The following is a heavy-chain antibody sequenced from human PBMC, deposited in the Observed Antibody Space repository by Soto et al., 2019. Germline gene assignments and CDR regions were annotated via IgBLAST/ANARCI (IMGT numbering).Heavy chain of an antibody. CDR3: AEDQEVVTRPRYYFDY. J-gene: IGHJ4*02. V-gene: IGHV3-23*01. D-gene: IGHD2-21*02. Sequence: EVQLLESGGGLVQPGGSLRLSCAASGFTFSSYAMSWVRQAPGKGLEWVSAISGSGGSTYYADSVKGRFTISRDNSKNTLYLQMNSLRAEDTAVYYCAEDQEVVTRPRYYFDYWGQGTLVTVSS. CDR1: GFTFSSYA. CDR2: ISGSGGST.